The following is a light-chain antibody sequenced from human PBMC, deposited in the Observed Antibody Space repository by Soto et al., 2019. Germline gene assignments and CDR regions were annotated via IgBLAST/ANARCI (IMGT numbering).Light chain of an antibody. Sequence: EIVLTRSPATLSLSPGESATLSCRASQSISRTYLAWYQQKPGQAPRPLIFGTSSRASGIPGRISGSGSGTDFTLTIARLEPEDFAVYYCQHSGNSPTWTFGQGTKIEIK. CDR3: QHSGNSPTWT. J-gene: IGKJ1*01. CDR1: QSISRTY. V-gene: IGKV3-20*01. CDR2: GTS.